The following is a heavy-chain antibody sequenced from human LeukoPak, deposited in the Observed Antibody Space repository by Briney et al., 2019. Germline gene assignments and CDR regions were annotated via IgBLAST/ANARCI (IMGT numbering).Heavy chain of an antibody. V-gene: IGHV4-4*07. CDR3: AGNYGSGSYYNDWFDP. CDR2: IFTSGST. CDR1: GDSISSYY. J-gene: IGHJ5*02. Sequence: TSETLSLTCTVSGDSISSYYWSWIRQPAGKGLEWIGRIFTSGSTNYNPSLKSRVTMSVDTSKNQLSLKLSSVTAADTAVHYCAGNYGSGSYYNDWFDPWGQGTLVTVSS. D-gene: IGHD3-10*01.